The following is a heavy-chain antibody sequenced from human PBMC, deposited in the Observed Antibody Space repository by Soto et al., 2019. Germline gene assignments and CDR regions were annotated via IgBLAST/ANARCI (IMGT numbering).Heavy chain of an antibody. D-gene: IGHD2-2*01. J-gene: IGHJ4*02. CDR2: IKQDGSEK. Sequence: GGSLRLSCAASGFTFSSYWMSWVRQAPGKGLEWVANIKQDGSEKYYVDSVKGRFTISRDNAKNSLYLQMNSLRAEDTAVYYCARRYCSSTSCDHDYWGQGTLVTVSS. CDR1: GFTFSSYW. CDR3: ARRYCSSTSCDHDY. V-gene: IGHV3-7*01.